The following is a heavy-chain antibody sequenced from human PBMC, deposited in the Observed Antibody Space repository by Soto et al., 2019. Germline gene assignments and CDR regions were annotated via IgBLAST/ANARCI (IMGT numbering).Heavy chain of an antibody. V-gene: IGHV1-69*13. Sequence: SVKVSCKASGGTFSSYAISWVRQAPGQGLEWMGGISAIYGTANYAQKLQGRVTITADGSTSAAYMELSSLRSEDTAVYYCASVVGYQGWFEHWGQGTLVTVSS. D-gene: IGHD5-18*01. CDR1: GGTFSSYA. CDR3: ASVVGYQGWFEH. J-gene: IGHJ5*02. CDR2: ISAIYGTA.